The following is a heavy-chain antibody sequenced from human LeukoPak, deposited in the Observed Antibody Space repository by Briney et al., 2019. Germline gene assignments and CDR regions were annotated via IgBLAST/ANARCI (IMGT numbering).Heavy chain of an antibody. J-gene: IGHJ4*02. CDR1: GYTFTSYA. CDR2: INAGNGNT. CDR3: ARLNYDILTGYEGDFDY. D-gene: IGHD3-9*01. Sequence: ASVKVSCKASGYTFTSYAMHWVRQAPGQRLEWMGWINAGNGNTKYSQKFQGRVTITRDTSASTAYMELSSLRSEDTAVYYCARLNYDILTGYEGDFDYWGQGTLVTVSS. V-gene: IGHV1-3*01.